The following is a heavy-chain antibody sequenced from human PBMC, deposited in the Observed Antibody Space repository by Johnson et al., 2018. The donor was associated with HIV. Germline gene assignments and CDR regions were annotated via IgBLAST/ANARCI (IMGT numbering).Heavy chain of an antibody. J-gene: IGHJ3*02. V-gene: IGHV3-30-3*01. Sequence: QVQLVESGGGVVQPGRSLRLSCAASGFTFSSYAMHWVRQAPGKGLEWVAVISYDGSNKYYADSVKGRFSISRDNSKNTLYLQMNSLRAEDTAVYYCAGDGGSTRCDAFDIWGQWTMVIVSS. D-gene: IGHD1-26*01. CDR2: ISYDGSNK. CDR1: GFTFSSYA. CDR3: AGDGGSTRCDAFDI.